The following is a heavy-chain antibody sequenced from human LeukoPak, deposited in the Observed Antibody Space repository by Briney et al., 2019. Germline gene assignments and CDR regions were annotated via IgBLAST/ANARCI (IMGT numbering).Heavy chain of an antibody. D-gene: IGHD3-22*01. V-gene: IGHV1-69*04. Sequence: ASVKVSCKASGGTFSSYAISWVRQAPGQGLEWMGRIIPIFGIANYAQKFQGRVTITADKSTSTAYMELNSLRSEDTAVYYCARADSSGYYLYYWGQGTLVTVSS. J-gene: IGHJ4*02. CDR3: ARADSSGYYLYY. CDR2: IIPIFGIA. CDR1: GGTFSSYA.